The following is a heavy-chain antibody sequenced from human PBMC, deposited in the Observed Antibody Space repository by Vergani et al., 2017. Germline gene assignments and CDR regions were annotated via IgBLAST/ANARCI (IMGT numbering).Heavy chain of an antibody. J-gene: IGHJ4*02. D-gene: IGHD3-22*01. CDR2: INPSGGST. CDR1: GYTFTSYY. Sequence: QVQLVQSGAEVKKPGASVKVSCKASGYTFTSYYMHWVRQAPGQGLEWMGIINPSGGSTSYAQKFQGRVTMTRETATSTVYMEVSSLRSEDTAVYYCARVSGYYDSSGYLGYWGQGTLVTVSS. CDR3: ARVSGYYDSSGYLGY. V-gene: IGHV1-46*01.